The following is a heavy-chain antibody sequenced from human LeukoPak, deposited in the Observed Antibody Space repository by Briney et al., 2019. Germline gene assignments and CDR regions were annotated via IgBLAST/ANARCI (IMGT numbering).Heavy chain of an antibody. Sequence: SETLSLTCAVYGGSFSGHYWSWIRQPPGKGLEWIGYIYYSGTTNYNPSLKSRVTISVDTSRNQFSLKLSSVTAADTAVYYCARGVYIAAAQYGYWGQGTLVTVSS. V-gene: IGHV4-59*11. D-gene: IGHD6-13*01. CDR2: IYYSGTT. CDR1: GGSFSGHY. CDR3: ARGVYIAAAQYGY. J-gene: IGHJ4*02.